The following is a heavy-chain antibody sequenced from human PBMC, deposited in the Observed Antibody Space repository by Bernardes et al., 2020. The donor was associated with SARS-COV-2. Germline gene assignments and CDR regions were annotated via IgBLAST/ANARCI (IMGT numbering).Heavy chain of an antibody. CDR3: ARDVYDFWSGYYNDY. CDR1: GGSISSYY. D-gene: IGHD3-3*01. Sequence: SETLSLTCTVSGGSISSYYWSWIRQPAGKGLEWIGRIYTSGSTNYNPSLKSRVTMSVDTSKNQFSLKLSSVTAADTAVYYCARDVYDFWSGYYNDYWGQGTLVTVSS. V-gene: IGHV4-4*07. CDR2: IYTSGST. J-gene: IGHJ4*02.